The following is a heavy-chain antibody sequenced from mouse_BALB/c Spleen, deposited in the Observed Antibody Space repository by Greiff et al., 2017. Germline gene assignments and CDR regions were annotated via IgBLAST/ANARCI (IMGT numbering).Heavy chain of an antibody. J-gene: IGHJ2*01. CDR3: ARHELRLPYYLDY. D-gene: IGHD1-2*01. V-gene: IGHV5-12-1*01. Sequence: EVKLVESGGGLVKPGGSLKLSCAASGFAFSSYDMSWVRQTPEKRLEWVAYISSGGGSTYYPDTVKGRFTISRDNAKNTLYLQMSMLKSEDTAMYYCARHELRLPYYLDYWGQGTTLTVSS. CDR1: GFAFSSYD. CDR2: ISSGGGST.